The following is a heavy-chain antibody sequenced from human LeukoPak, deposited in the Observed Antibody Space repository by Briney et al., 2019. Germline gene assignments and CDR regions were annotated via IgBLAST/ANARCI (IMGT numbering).Heavy chain of an antibody. Sequence: GGSLRLSCAASGFTFSNYAMKWVRQAPGKGLVWVSRINRDGSTTNYADSVKGRFTVSRDNAKNTLNLQMNSLRAEDTAVYYCARDKKSGESSEIDYWGQGTLVTVFS. CDR1: GFTFSNYA. CDR3: ARDKKSGESSEIDY. J-gene: IGHJ4*02. D-gene: IGHD3-10*01. CDR2: INRDGSTT. V-gene: IGHV3-74*01.